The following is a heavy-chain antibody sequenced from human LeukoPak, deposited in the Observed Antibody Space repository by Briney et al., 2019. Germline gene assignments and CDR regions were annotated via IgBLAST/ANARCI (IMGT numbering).Heavy chain of an antibody. D-gene: IGHD3-22*01. J-gene: IGHJ3*02. CDR3: ARREAYYYDSSGSQHVSEALQRVSPVYAFDI. V-gene: IGHV5-51*01. CDR1: GYSFTSYW. Sequence: GEPLKISCKGFGYSFTSYWIGWVRQMPGKGLEWVGIIYPGDSDTRYSPSFQGQVTISADKSISTAYLQWSSLKASDTAMYYCARREAYYYDSSGSQHVSEALQRVSPVYAFDIWGQGTMVTVSS. CDR2: IYPGDSDT.